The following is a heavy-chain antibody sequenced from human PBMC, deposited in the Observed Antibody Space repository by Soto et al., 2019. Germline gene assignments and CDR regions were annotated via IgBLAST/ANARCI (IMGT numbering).Heavy chain of an antibody. J-gene: IGHJ6*02. CDR3: ARDRPIFGVVNYYYYGMDV. CDR1: CGSISSYY. Sequence: SETLSLTCTVSCGSISSYYWSWIRQPPGKGLEWIGYIYYSGSTNYNPSLKSRVTISVDTSKNQFSLKLSSVTAADTAVYYCARDRPIFGVVNYYYYGMDVWGQGTTVTVSS. D-gene: IGHD3-3*02. CDR2: IYYSGST. V-gene: IGHV4-59*01.